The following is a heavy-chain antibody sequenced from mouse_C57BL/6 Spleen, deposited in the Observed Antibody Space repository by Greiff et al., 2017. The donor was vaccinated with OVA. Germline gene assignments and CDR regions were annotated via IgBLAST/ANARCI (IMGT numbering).Heavy chain of an antibody. V-gene: IGHV5-17*01. CDR2: ISSGSSTI. J-gene: IGHJ3*01. CDR3: ARPGDYDVGFAY. D-gene: IGHD2-4*01. CDR1: GFTFSDYG. Sequence: DVMLVESGGGLVKPGGSLKLSCAASGFTFSDYGMHWVRQAPEKGLEWVAYISSGSSTIYYADTVKGRFTISRDNAKNTLFLQMTSLRSEDTAMYYCARPGDYDVGFAYWGQGTLVTVSA.